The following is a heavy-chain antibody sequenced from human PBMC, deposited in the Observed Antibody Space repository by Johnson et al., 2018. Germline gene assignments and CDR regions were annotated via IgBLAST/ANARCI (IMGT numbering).Heavy chain of an antibody. CDR1: GFTLSDYA. Sequence: QVQLVQSGGVVVQPGRSLRLSCAASGFTLSDYAMQWVRQAPGEGLEWVAVISYAGGNKYYADSVKGRFTISRDNSKNSLYLKMNSLRTEDTALYYLAKDLEWLVRSYYYYYLDVWGKGTTVTVSS. D-gene: IGHD6-19*01. J-gene: IGHJ6*03. CDR3: AKDLEWLVRSYYYYYLDV. V-gene: IGHV3-30*04. CDR2: ISYAGGNK.